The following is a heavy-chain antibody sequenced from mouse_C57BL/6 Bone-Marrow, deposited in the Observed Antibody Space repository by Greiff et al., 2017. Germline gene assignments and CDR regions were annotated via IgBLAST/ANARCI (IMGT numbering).Heavy chain of an antibody. J-gene: IGHJ1*03. CDR2: SRNKANDYTT. Sequence: EVNLVESGGGLVQSGRSLRLSCATSGFTFSDFYMEWVRQAPGKGLEWIAASRNKANDYTTEYSASVKGRFIVSRDTSQSILYLQMNALRAEDTAIYYCARDAPLGGYFDVWGTGTTVTVSS. V-gene: IGHV7-1*01. D-gene: IGHD3-3*01. CDR1: GFTFSDFY. CDR3: ARDAPLGGYFDV.